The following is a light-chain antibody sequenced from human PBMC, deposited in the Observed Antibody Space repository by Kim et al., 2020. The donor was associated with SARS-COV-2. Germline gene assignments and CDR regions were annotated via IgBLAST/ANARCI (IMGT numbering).Light chain of an antibody. CDR1: SNNVGYQG. CDR3: SAWDSSLTGWV. CDR2: RDN. Sequence: PTATLTCTGNSNNVGYQGAVWLQQHQGHPPKLLSYRDNNRPSGISERFSASRSGNTASLTITGLQPEDEADYYCSAWDSSLTGWVFGGGTKLTVL. V-gene: IGLV10-54*01. J-gene: IGLJ3*02.